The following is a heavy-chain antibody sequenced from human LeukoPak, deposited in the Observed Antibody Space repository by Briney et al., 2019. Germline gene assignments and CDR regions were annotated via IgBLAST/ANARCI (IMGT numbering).Heavy chain of an antibody. CDR2: ISSSSSYI. V-gene: IGHV3-21*01. CDR3: AKDRANTGMDV. CDR1: GFTYSSYS. D-gene: IGHD2/OR15-2a*01. J-gene: IGHJ6*02. Sequence: PGGSLRLSCAASGFTYSSYSMNWVRQAPGKGLEWVSSISSSSSYIYYADSVKGRFTISRDNAKNSLYLQMNSLRAEDTAVYYCAKDRANTGMDVWGQGTTVTVSS.